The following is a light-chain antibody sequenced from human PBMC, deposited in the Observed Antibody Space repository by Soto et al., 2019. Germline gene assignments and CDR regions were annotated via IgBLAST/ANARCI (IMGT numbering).Light chain of an antibody. CDR1: KIGTES. J-gene: IGLJ3*02. Sequence: SYELTQPPSVSVAPGQTARITCGGNKIGTESVHWYQQKPGQAPVVVVYDDSDRPSGIPERFSGSNSGNAATLTISRVEAGDEADYYCQVWDSRSEVFGGGTKLTVL. CDR2: DDS. CDR3: QVWDSRSEV. V-gene: IGLV3-21*02.